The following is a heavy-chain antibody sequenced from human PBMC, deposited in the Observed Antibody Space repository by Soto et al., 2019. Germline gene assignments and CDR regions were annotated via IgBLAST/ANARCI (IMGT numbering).Heavy chain of an antibody. CDR3: AREVGFWSGYLARGMDV. J-gene: IGHJ6*02. V-gene: IGHV3-74*01. Sequence: GGSLRLSCAASGFTFSSYWMHWVRQAPGKGLVWVSRINSDGSSTSYADSVKGRFTISRDNAKNTLYLQMNSLRAEDTAVYYCAREVGFWSGYLARGMDVWGQGT. CDR1: GFTFSSYW. CDR2: INSDGSST. D-gene: IGHD3-3*01.